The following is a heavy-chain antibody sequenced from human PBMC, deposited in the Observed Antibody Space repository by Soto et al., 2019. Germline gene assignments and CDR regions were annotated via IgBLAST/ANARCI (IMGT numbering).Heavy chain of an antibody. V-gene: IGHV1-3*01. J-gene: IGHJ6*02. CDR2: INAGNGNT. D-gene: IGHD6-13*01. CDR3: ASSAAAGHYYYYGMDV. CDR1: GYTFTSYA. Sequence: QVQLVQSGAEVKKPGASVKVSCKASGYTFTSYAMHWVRQAPGQRLEWMGWINAGNGNTKYSQKFQGRVTITRDTSASTAYMGLSSLRSEDTAVYYCASSAAAGHYYYYGMDVWGQGTTVTVSS.